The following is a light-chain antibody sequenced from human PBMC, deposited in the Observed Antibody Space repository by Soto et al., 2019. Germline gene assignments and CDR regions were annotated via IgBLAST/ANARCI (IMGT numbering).Light chain of an antibody. J-gene: IGLJ2*01. CDR3: QVWDDSGDHVV. CDR1: NIGSKG. V-gene: IGLV3-21*02. Sequence: SYELTQPPSVSVTPGQTARITCGGHNIGSKGVHWYQQKPGQAPVLVVYDDSDRPSGIPERFSGSNSGNTATLTINRVEAGDEADFFCQVWDDSGDHVVFGGGTKLTVL. CDR2: DDS.